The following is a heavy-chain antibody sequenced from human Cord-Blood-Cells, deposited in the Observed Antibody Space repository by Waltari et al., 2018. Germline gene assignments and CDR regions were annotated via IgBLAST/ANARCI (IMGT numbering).Heavy chain of an antibody. J-gene: IGHJ6*02. V-gene: IGHV3-33*01. CDR2: IWYDGSNK. CDR1: GFTFSSYG. Sequence: QVQLVESGGGVVQPGRSLRLSCAAYGFTFSSYGMHWVRQAPGKGLEWVAVIWYDGSNKYYADSVKGRFTISRDNSKNTLYLQMNSLRAEDTAVYYCARGSTVNYYGMDVWGQGTTVTVSS. D-gene: IGHD4-4*01. CDR3: ARGSTVNYYGMDV.